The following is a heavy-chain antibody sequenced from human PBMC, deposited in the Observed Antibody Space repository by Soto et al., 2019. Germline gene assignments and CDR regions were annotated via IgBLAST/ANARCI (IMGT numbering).Heavy chain of an antibody. CDR2: IWYDGSNK. CDR3: ASPYSNSGFLDY. V-gene: IGHV3-33*01. Sequence: QVQLVESGGGVVQPGRSLRLSCAASGFTFSSYGMHWVRQAPGKGLEWVAVIWYDGSNKYYADSVKGRFTISRDNSKNVLYREINSLGAEDTVVYYCASPYSNSGFLDYWGQGTLVTVS. CDR1: GFTFSSYG. D-gene: IGHD6-13*01. J-gene: IGHJ4*02.